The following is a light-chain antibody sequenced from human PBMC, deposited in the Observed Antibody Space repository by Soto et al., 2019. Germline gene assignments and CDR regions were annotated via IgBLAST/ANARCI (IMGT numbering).Light chain of an antibody. CDR1: SSNFGSNY. J-gene: IGLJ1*01. CDR3: AAWDDSLSGYV. Sequence: QSVLTQPPSASGTPGQRVTISCSGSSSNFGSNYVYWYQQLPGTAPKLLIYSNNQWPSGVPDRFSGSKSGTSASLAISGLRSEDEADYYCAAWDDSLSGYVFGTGTKVTVL. CDR2: SNN. V-gene: IGLV1-47*02.